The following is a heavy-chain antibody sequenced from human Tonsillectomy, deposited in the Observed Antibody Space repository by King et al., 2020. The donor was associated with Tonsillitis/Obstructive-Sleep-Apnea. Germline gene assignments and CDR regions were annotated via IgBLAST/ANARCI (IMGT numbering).Heavy chain of an antibody. D-gene: IGHD2-2*01. Sequence: VQLQQSGPGLVKPSQTLSLTCAISGDSVSSNSAAWNWIRQSPSRGLESLGRTYYRPQWYNHYPVSVKSRLTINPATSKNQFSLQLNSVTPEDTAVYYCARRVCSSTSCGSDYWGQGTLVTVSS. CDR2: TYYRPQWYN. CDR1: GDSVSSNSAA. J-gene: IGHJ4*02. V-gene: IGHV6-1*01. CDR3: ARRVCSSTSCGSDY.